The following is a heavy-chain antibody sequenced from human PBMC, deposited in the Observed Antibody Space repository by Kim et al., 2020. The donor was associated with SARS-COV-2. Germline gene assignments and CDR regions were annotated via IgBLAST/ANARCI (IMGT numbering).Heavy chain of an antibody. CDR2: ISGDGGST. J-gene: IGHJ6*03. D-gene: IGHD6-13*01. CDR3: AKDNAAAGIYYYYMDV. Sequence: GGSLRLSCAASGFTFDDYAMHWVRQAPGKGLEWVSLISGDGGSTYYADSVKGRFTISRDNSKNSLYLQMNSLRTEDTALYYCAKDNAAAGIYYYYMDVWGKGTTVTVSS. CDR1: GFTFDDYA. V-gene: IGHV3-43*02.